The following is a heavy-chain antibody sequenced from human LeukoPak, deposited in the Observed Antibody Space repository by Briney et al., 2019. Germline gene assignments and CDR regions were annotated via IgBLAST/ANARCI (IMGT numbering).Heavy chain of an antibody. V-gene: IGHV4-39*02. J-gene: IGHJ6*03. CDR3: ARESVSLAYYYYMDV. D-gene: IGHD3-16*02. Sequence: SETLSLTCTVSGGSISSSSYYWGWIRQPPGKGLEWIGSIYYSGSTYYNPSLKSRVTISVDTSKNQFSLKLSSVTAADTAVYYCARESVSLAYYYYMDVWGKGTTVTISS. CDR1: GGSISSSSYY. CDR2: IYYSGST.